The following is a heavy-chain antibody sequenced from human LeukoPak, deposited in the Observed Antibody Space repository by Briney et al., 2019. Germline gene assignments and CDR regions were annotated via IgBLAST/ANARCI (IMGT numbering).Heavy chain of an antibody. Sequence: GGSLRLSCAASGFTFSSYGMHWVRQAPGKGLEWVSYISSTSSTIYYADSVKGRFTISRDNAKNSLYLQMNSLRAEDTAVYYCASTNYYDSSGGYWGQGTLVTVSS. D-gene: IGHD3-22*01. CDR2: ISSTSSTI. CDR1: GFTFSSYG. J-gene: IGHJ4*02. V-gene: IGHV3-48*01. CDR3: ASTNYYDSSGGY.